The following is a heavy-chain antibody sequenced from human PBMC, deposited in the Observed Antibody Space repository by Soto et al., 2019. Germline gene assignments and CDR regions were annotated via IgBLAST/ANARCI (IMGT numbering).Heavy chain of an antibody. Sequence: AASVKVSCKASGGTFSSYAISWVRQAPGQGLEWMGGIIPIFGTANYAQKFQGRVTITADESTSTAYMELSSLRSEDTAVYYCARGRYSYGRFNGMDVWGQGTTVTVSS. CDR1: GGTFSSYA. V-gene: IGHV1-69*13. CDR2: IIPIFGTA. J-gene: IGHJ6*02. D-gene: IGHD5-18*01. CDR3: ARGRYSYGRFNGMDV.